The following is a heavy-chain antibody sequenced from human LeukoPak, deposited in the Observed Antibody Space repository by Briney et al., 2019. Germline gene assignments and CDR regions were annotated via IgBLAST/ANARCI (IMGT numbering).Heavy chain of an antibody. CDR3: ASAYNQRDGYEI. Sequence: SETLSLTCTVSGGSISSYYWSWIRQPPGKGLEWIGYIYYSGSTNYNPSLKSRVTISVDTSKNQFSLKLSSVTAADTAVYYCASAYNQRDGYEIWGQGTLATVSS. CDR2: IYYSGST. D-gene: IGHD5-24*01. CDR1: GGSISSYY. J-gene: IGHJ4*02. V-gene: IGHV4-59*01.